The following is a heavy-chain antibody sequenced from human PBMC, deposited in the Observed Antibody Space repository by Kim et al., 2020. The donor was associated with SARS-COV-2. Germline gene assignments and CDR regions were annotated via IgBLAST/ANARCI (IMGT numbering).Heavy chain of an antibody. D-gene: IGHD2-15*01. Sequence: DSVKGRFTISRHNSKNTLYLQMNSLRAEDTAVYYCARDGYCSGGSCPLKYWGQGTLVTVSS. V-gene: IGHV3-53*04. CDR3: ARDGYCSGGSCPLKY. J-gene: IGHJ4*02.